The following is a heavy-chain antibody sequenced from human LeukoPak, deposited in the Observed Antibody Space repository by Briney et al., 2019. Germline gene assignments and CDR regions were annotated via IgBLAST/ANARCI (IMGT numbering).Heavy chain of an antibody. V-gene: IGHV3-30-3*01. Sequence: GGSLRLSCAASGFTFSSYAMHWVRQAPGKGLEWVAVISYDGSNKYYADSVKGRFTISRDNSKNTLYLQMNSLRAEDTAVYYCARGLSVVVLRYFDWLLAPNDYWGQGTLVTVSS. CDR2: ISYDGSNK. D-gene: IGHD3-9*01. J-gene: IGHJ4*02. CDR1: GFTFSSYA. CDR3: ARGLSVVVLRYFDWLLAPNDY.